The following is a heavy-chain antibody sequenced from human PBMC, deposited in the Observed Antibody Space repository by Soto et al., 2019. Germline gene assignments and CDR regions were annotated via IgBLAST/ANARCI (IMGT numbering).Heavy chain of an antibody. Sequence: GGSLRLSCAASGFTFSSYGMHWVRQAPGKGLEWVAVISYDGSNKYYADSVKGRFTISRDNSKNTLYLQMNSLRAEDTAVYYCAKDPGMATGLGEVNNWFDPWGQGNLVTGSS. V-gene: IGHV3-30*18. D-gene: IGHD3-16*01. CDR1: GFTFSSYG. J-gene: IGHJ5*02. CDR3: AKDPGMATGLGEVNNWFDP. CDR2: ISYDGSNK.